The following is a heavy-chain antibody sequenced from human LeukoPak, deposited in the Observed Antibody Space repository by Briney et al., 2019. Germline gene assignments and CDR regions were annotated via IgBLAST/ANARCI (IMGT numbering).Heavy chain of an antibody. D-gene: IGHD5-18*01. J-gene: IGHJ3*02. CDR3: ARDQDTADDAFDI. CDR2: IYYSGST. V-gene: IGHV4-61*01. Sequence: SETLSLTCTVSGGSISSSSYYWSWIRQPPGKGLEWIGYIYYSGSTNYNPSLKSRVTISVDTSKNQFSLKLSSVTAADTAVYYCARDQDTADDAFDIWGQGTMVTVSS. CDR1: GGSISSSSYY.